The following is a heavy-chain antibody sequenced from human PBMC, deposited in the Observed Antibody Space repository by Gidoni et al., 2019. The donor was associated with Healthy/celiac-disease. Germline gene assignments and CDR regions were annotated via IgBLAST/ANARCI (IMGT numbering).Heavy chain of an antibody. CDR1: GFTFSSYS. V-gene: IGHV3-21*01. CDR2: ISSSSSYI. D-gene: IGHD3-3*01. CDR3: ARGYDFWSGYSHYYYYYGMDV. J-gene: IGHJ6*02. Sequence: EVQLVESGGGLVKPGGSLRLSCAASGFTFSSYSMHWVRQAPGKGLEWVSSISSSSSYIYYADAVQGRFTISRDNAKNSLYLQMNSLRAEDTAVYYCARGYDFWSGYSHYYYYYGMDVWGQGTTVTVSS.